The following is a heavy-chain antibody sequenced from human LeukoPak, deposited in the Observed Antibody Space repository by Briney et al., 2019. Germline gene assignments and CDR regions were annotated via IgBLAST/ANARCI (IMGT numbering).Heavy chain of an antibody. V-gene: IGHV3-23*01. Sequence: QLGGSLRLSCGASGFTFTSYAMSWIRQAPGKGLEWFSAISGGGENTYYGDSVKGRFTISTDNSKNTLYLQMNSLRAEDTATYYCAKPRAMTTGVGRYFDLWGRGTLVTVSS. D-gene: IGHD1-1*01. J-gene: IGHJ2*01. CDR2: ISGGGENT. CDR3: AKPRAMTTGVGRYFDL. CDR1: GFTFTSYA.